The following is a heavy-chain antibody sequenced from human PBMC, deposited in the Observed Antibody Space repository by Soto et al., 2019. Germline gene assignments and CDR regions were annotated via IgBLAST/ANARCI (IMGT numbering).Heavy chain of an antibody. CDR1: VFSLSTSGAG. CDR2: IYWDYDK. Sequence: QITLKESGPTLVKPTQTLTLTCTFSVFSLSTSGAGVGWIRQPPGKALECLALIYWDYDKPYTPSLKSRLTXSXDTXKNQXVLTXXXXXXXXXXXXXXXXXXXXXXXXXXXSFIRFDPWGQATLVTVSS. J-gene: IGHJ5*02. D-gene: IGHD3-16*02. V-gene: IGHV2-5*02. CDR3: XXXXXXXXXXXXXSFIRFDP.